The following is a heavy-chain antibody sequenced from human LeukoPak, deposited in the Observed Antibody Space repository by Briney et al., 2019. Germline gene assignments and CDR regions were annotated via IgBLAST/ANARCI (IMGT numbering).Heavy chain of an antibody. CDR1: GYTFINYA. J-gene: IGHJ4*02. Sequence: ASVKVSCKASGYTFINYAITWVRQAPGQGPECMGWISAYNGNTNYAQNLQGRVTMTTDTSTSTAYMELRSLSSDDTAVYYCARVYNSFGLLYWGQGTLVTVSS. CDR2: ISAYNGNT. D-gene: IGHD5-18*01. V-gene: IGHV1-18*01. CDR3: ARVYNSFGLLY.